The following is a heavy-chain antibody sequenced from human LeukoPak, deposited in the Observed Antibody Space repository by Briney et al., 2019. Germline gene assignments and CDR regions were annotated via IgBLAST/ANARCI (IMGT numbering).Heavy chain of an antibody. J-gene: IGHJ4*02. Sequence: SGGSLRLSCAASGFTFSSYWMHWVRQAPGKGLVWVSRINSDGSSTSYADSVKGRFTISRDNAKNTLYLQMNSLRAEDTAVYYCASGEDIVVVVAATGFDYWGQGTLVTVSS. CDR2: INSDGSST. CDR3: ASGEDIVVVVAATGFDY. D-gene: IGHD2-15*01. V-gene: IGHV3-74*01. CDR1: GFTFSSYW.